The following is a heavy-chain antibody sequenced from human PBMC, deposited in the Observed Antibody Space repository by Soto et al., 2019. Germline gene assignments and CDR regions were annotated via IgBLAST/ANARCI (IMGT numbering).Heavy chain of an antibody. CDR1: GYTFTSYD. CDR2: MNPNSGNT. V-gene: IGHV1-8*01. D-gene: IGHD5-12*01. Sequence: QVQLVQSGAEVKKPGASVKVSCKASGYTFTSYDINWVRQATGQGLEWMGWMNPNSGNTGYAQKFPGKXTXTXXTSISTAYMELSSLRSEDTAVYYCARERSGYFPGSWGQGTLVTVSS. J-gene: IGHJ4*02. CDR3: ARERSGYFPGS.